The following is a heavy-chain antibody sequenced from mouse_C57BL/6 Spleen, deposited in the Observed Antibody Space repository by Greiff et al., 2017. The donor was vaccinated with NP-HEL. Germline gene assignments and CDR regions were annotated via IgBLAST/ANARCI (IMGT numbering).Heavy chain of an antibody. D-gene: IGHD2-3*01. J-gene: IGHJ4*01. Sequence: QVQLQQSGAELVKPGASVKMSCKASGYTFNDDYINWVKQRPGQGLEWIGKIGPGSGGTDYNSKFKGKATLTADKSSNTAYMQLSSLTSEDSAVEFSARCSVSTSYYALDYWGQATSVT. CDR1: GYTFNDDY. V-gene: IGHV1-77*01. CDR3: ARCSVSTSYYALDY. CDR2: IGPGSGGT.